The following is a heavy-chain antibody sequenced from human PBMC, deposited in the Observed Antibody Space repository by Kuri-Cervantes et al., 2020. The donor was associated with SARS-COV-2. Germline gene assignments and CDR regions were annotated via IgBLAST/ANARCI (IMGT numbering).Heavy chain of an antibody. Sequence: ASVKVSCKASGYTFTSYGISWVRQAPGQGLEWMGWISAYNGNTNYAQKLQGRVTMTTDTSTSTAYMELSRLRSDDTAVYYCARVPYSNYDWFDPWGQGTLVTVSS. CDR2: ISAYNGNT. CDR1: GYTFTSYG. D-gene: IGHD4-11*01. CDR3: ARVPYSNYDWFDP. J-gene: IGHJ5*02. V-gene: IGHV1-18*01.